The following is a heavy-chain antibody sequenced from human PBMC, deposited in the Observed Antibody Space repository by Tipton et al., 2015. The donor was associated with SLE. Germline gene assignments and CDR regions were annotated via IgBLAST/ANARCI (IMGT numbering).Heavy chain of an antibody. CDR2: INHSGST. D-gene: IGHD5-12*01. CDR3: ARGRLRLGY. J-gene: IGHJ4*02. CDR1: GGSISSHY. Sequence: TLSLTCTVSGGSISSHYWSWIRQPPGKGLEWIGEINHSGSTNYNPSLKSRVTISVDTSKNQFSLKLSSVTAADTAVYYCARGRLRLGYWGQGTLVTVSS. V-gene: IGHV4-34*01.